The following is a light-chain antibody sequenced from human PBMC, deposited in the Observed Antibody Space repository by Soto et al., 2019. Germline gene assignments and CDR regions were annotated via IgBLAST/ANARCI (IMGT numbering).Light chain of an antibody. CDR3: QQYGISPFP. CDR2: GAS. J-gene: IGKJ3*01. CDR1: QSVNNNY. V-gene: IGKV3-20*01. Sequence: EIVLTQSPGTLALSPGERATLSCRASQSVNNNYLTWYQQKRGQAPRLLIHGASSRATGIPDRFSGSGSGTDFTLTISRLEPEDFAVYYCQQYGISPFPFGPGTRVGIK.